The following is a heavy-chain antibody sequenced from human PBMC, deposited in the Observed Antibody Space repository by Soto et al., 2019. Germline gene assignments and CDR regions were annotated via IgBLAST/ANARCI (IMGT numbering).Heavy chain of an antibody. J-gene: IGHJ6*02. CDR2: IIPTVGSA. Sequence: QVQLVQSGAEVKKPGSSVKVSCKASGGTFSSYAISWVRQAPGQGLEWMGGIIPTVGSANYAQKFQGRVTITADESTSTAYMELSSLRSEDTAVYYCARSQGSSTSLEIYYYYYYGMDGWGQGTTVTVSS. V-gene: IGHV1-69*01. D-gene: IGHD2-2*01. CDR3: ARSQGSSTSLEIYYYYYYGMDG. CDR1: GGTFSSYA.